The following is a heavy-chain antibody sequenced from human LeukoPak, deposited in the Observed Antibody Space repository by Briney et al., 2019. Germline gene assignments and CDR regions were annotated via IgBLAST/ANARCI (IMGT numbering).Heavy chain of an antibody. V-gene: IGHV1-2*02. CDR2: INPNSGGT. CDR3: ARLNSGGYYYYYYMDV. J-gene: IGHJ6*03. Sequence: ASVKVSCKASGYTFTGYYMHWVRQAPGQGLEWMGWINPNSGGTNYAQKFQGRVTMTRDTSISTAYMELSRLRSDDTAVYYCARLNSGGYYYYYYMDVWGKGTTVTVSS. D-gene: IGHD4-23*01. CDR1: GYTFTGYY.